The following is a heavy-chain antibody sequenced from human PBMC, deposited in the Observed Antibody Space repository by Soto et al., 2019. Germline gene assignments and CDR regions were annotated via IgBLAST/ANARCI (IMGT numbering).Heavy chain of an antibody. V-gene: IGHV4-39*01. CDR3: ARQPYCTNGVCPYYYYYMDV. Sequence: QLQLQESGPGLVKPSETLSLTCTVSGGSISSSSYYWGWIRQPPGKGLEWIGSIYYSESTYYNPSLKSRVTISVDTSKNQFSLKLSSVNAADTAVYYCARQPYCTNGVCPYYYYYMDVWGKGTTVTVSS. J-gene: IGHJ6*03. D-gene: IGHD2-8*01. CDR1: GGSISSSSYY. CDR2: IYYSEST.